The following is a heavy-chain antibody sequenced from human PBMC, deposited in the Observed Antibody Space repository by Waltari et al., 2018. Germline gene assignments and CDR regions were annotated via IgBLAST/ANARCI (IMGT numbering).Heavy chain of an antibody. J-gene: IGHJ4*02. CDR1: GGSISSGSYY. D-gene: IGHD6-19*01. CDR2: IYTSGST. CDR3: ARADRYSSGCLDY. Sequence: QVQLQESGPGLVKPSQTLSLTCTVSGGSISSGSYYWSWIRQPAGKGLEWIGRIYTSGSTTYNPSLKCRVTRSVDTSKNQFSLKLSSVTAADTAVYYWARADRYSSGCLDYWGQGTLVTVSS. V-gene: IGHV4-61*02.